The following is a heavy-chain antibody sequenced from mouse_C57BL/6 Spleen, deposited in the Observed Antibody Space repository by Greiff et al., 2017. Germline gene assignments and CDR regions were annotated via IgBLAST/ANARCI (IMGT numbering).Heavy chain of an antibody. Sequence: EVKLVESGPELVKPGASVKISCKASGYSFTGYYMHWVKQSSEKSLEWIGEINPSTGGTSYNQKFKGKATLTVDKSSSTAYMQLKSLTSEDSAVYYCARGGLLGYFDVWGTGTTVTVSS. CDR3: ARGGLLGYFDV. D-gene: IGHD2-3*01. CDR2: INPSTGGT. CDR1: GYSFTGYY. J-gene: IGHJ1*03. V-gene: IGHV1-43*01.